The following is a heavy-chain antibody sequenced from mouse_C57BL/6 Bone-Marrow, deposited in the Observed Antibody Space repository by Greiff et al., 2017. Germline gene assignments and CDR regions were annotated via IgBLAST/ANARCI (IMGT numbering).Heavy chain of an antibody. J-gene: IGHJ2*01. CDR2: IHSDGGST. Sequence: EVKLVESGGGLVQPGESLKLSCESYEYEFPSHDMSWVRKTPVKRLELVAAIHSDGGSTYYPATMERRFIISRDNTQKTLYLQRSSQRSEDTALYYCARRVYSNAHYFDYWGQGTTLTVSS. CDR1: EYEFPSHD. CDR3: ARRVYSNAHYFDY. D-gene: IGHD2-5*01. V-gene: IGHV5-2*01.